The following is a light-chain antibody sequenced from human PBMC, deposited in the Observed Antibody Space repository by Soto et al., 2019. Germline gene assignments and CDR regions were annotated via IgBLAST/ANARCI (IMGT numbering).Light chain of an antibody. CDR3: SSYTSSFTLEV. Sequence: QSALTQPASVSGSPGQSITISCTGTSSDVGGYNYVSWYQQYPGKAPKLMIYDVTDRPSGVSNRFSGSKSSNTASLTISGLQAEDEADYYCSSYTSSFTLEVFGTGTKLTVL. V-gene: IGLV2-14*03. J-gene: IGLJ1*01. CDR2: DVT. CDR1: SSDVGGYNY.